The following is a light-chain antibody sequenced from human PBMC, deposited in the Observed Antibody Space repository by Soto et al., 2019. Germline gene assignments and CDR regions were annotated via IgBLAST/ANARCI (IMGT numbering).Light chain of an antibody. J-gene: IGLJ1*01. CDR1: SSNIGSDF. CDR2: HNY. V-gene: IGLV1-47*01. Sequence: QSALTQPPSASGTPGQRGTISCSGSSSNIGSDFVYWYQQLPGTAPKLLIYHNYQRPSGVPDRFSGSKSGTSGSLAISDLRSEDEADYYCSAWDDSLSAYVFGAGTKVTVL. CDR3: SAWDDSLSAYV.